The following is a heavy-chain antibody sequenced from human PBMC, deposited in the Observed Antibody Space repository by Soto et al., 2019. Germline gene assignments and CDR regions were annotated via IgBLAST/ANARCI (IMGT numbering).Heavy chain of an antibody. CDR2: IDYRGTT. V-gene: IGHV4-31*03. CDR1: GGAISSGGYF. J-gene: IGHJ5*01. D-gene: IGHD6-13*01. CDR3: ARVSAAGTRWFDS. Sequence: QVQLQESGPGLVKPAQTLSLTCTVSGGAISSGGYFWSWVRQRAGKGLEWIAYIDYRGTTFYNPSLKSRITMSRDTSKNHFSLDVNSVTAADTGVYYCARVSAAGTRWFDSWGLGTLVTVSS.